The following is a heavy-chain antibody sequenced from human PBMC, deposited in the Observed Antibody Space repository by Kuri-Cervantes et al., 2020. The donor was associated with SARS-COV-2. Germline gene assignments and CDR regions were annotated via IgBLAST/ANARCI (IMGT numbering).Heavy chain of an antibody. D-gene: IGHD5-24*01. J-gene: IGHJ3*01. CDR2: MNPNSGNT. Sequence: ASVKVSCKASGYTFTSYDINWVRQATGQGLEWMGWMNPNSGNTGYAQKFQGRVTMTRDTSISTVYMELSSLRSEDTAVYYCARGGRGYGYNYAFDLWGQGTMVTVSS. CDR3: ARGGRGYGYNYAFDL. V-gene: IGHV1-8*02. CDR1: GYTFTSYD.